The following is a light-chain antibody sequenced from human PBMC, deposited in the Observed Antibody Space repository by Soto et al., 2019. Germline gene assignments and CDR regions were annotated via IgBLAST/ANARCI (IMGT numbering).Light chain of an antibody. CDR1: QSVSSN. Sequence: EIVMTQSPATLSVSPGERATLSCRASQSVSSNLAWYQQKPGKAPRLLIYGASTRATGIPARFSGSGSGTEFTLTISSLQSEDFAVYYCQQYNNWPLWTVGQGTKVEIK. J-gene: IGKJ1*01. V-gene: IGKV3D-15*01. CDR2: GAS. CDR3: QQYNNWPLWT.